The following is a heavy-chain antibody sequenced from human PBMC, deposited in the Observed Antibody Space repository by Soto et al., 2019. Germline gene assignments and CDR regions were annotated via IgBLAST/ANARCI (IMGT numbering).Heavy chain of an antibody. Sequence: PGESLKISCVGSGFTFRDHAMRWVRQAPGRGLEWVSAISANGASIQHADSVKGRFSVSRDNAKNMVYLQMDNLRTEDSAVYYCAKDRYYDTPGWFDPWGQGSRVTVSS. J-gene: IGHJ5*02. CDR2: ISANGASI. CDR1: GFTFRDHA. D-gene: IGHD3-22*01. V-gene: IGHV3-23*01. CDR3: AKDRYYDTPGWFDP.